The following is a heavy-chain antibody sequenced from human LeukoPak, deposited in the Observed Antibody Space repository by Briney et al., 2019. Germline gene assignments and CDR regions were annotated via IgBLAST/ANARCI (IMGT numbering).Heavy chain of an antibody. CDR2: IHYSGST. Sequence: SETLSLTCTVSGGSITNYYWTWIRQPPGKGLEWIGYIHYSGSTNYNPSLKSRVTISVDTSKNQFSLKLSSVTAADTAVYYCAREKFKRNHDAFDIWGQGTMVTVSS. V-gene: IGHV4-59*01. CDR1: GGSITNYY. CDR3: AREKFKRNHDAFDI. J-gene: IGHJ3*02. D-gene: IGHD1-14*01.